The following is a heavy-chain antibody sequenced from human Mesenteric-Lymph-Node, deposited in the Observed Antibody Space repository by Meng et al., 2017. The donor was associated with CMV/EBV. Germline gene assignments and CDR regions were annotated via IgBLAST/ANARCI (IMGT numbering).Heavy chain of an antibody. Sequence: GGSLRLSCSASGFTFSNHGIHWVRQAPGKGLEWLSYISVGGDSVYYADSVKGRFTISRDNAKNSLYLQMNSLRAEDTAVYYCASGLDPPFDYWGQGTLVTVSS. J-gene: IGHJ4*02. CDR3: ASGLDPPFDY. CDR2: ISVGGDSV. CDR1: GFTFSNHG. V-gene: IGHV3-48*04.